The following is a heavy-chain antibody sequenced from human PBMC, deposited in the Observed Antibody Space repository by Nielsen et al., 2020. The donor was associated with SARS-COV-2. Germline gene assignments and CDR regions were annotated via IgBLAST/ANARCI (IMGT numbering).Heavy chain of an antibody. D-gene: IGHD4-23*01. CDR2: INHSGST. Sequence: SETLSLTCAVYGGSFSGYYWSWIRQPPGKGLEWIGEINHSGSTNYNPSLKSRVTISVDTSKNQFSLKLTSVTAADTAVYYCASASTTVIKSAWVYWGRGTLVTVSS. J-gene: IGHJ4*02. CDR1: GGSFSGYY. CDR3: ASASTTVIKSAWVY. V-gene: IGHV4-34*01.